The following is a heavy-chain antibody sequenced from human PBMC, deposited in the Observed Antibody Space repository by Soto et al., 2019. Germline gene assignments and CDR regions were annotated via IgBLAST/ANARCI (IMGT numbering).Heavy chain of an antibody. V-gene: IGHV1-24*01. CDR1: GYTLTELS. CDR2: FDPEDGET. Sequence: GASVKVSCKVSGYTLTELSMHWVRQAPGKGLEWMGGFDPEDGETIYAQKFQGRVTMTEDTSTDTAYMELSSLRSEDTAVYYCATAGSTMVRGVKFYYYYYYGMDGWGQGTKVTVSS. CDR3: ATAGSTMVRGVKFYYYYYYGMDG. J-gene: IGHJ6*02. D-gene: IGHD3-10*01.